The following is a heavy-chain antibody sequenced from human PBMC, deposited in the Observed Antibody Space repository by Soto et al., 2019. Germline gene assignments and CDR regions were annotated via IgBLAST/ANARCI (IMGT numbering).Heavy chain of an antibody. Sequence: QVQLVQSGAEVKKPGSSVKVSCKASGGTFSSYAISWVRQAPGPGLEWLGGILPILGTANYAQKCQGRVTITAGESTSTAYMEVSGLRSDDMAEYYCAYSKLFRVVIIPTGLYFDCWWQGTLVTVSS. D-gene: IGHD3-10*01. CDR3: AYSKLFRVVIIPTGLYFDC. V-gene: IGHV1-69*01. CDR2: ILPILGTA. CDR1: GGTFSSYA. J-gene: IGHJ4*02.